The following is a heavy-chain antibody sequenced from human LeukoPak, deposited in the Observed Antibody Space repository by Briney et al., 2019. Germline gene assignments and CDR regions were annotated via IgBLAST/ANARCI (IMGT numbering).Heavy chain of an antibody. CDR2: ISGSGGST. Sequence: PGGSLRLSCAASGFTFSNYAMSWVRQAPGKGLEWVSAISGSGGSTFYASSVRGRFTISRDNSKRTLYLQMNSLRAEDTAIYYCAKVTYYDSSGYPDYWGQGTLVTVSS. J-gene: IGHJ4*02. D-gene: IGHD3-22*01. V-gene: IGHV3-23*01. CDR3: AKVTYYDSSGYPDY. CDR1: GFTFSNYA.